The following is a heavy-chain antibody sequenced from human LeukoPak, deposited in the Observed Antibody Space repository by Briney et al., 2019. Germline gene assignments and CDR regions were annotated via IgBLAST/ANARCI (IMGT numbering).Heavy chain of an antibody. J-gene: IGHJ5*02. Sequence: ASVKVSCKASGGTFSSYAISWVRQAPGQGLEWMGGIIPIFGTANYAQKFQGRVTITTDESTSTAYMELSSLRSEDTAVYYCARGVGATVWFDPWGLGTLVTVSS. CDR2: IIPIFGTA. D-gene: IGHD1-26*01. V-gene: IGHV1-69*05. CDR1: GGTFSSYA. CDR3: ARGVGATVWFDP.